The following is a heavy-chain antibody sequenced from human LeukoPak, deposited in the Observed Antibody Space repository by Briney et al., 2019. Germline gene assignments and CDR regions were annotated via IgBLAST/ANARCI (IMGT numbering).Heavy chain of an antibody. J-gene: IGHJ4*02. V-gene: IGHV4-59*06. CDR2: IYYSGST. D-gene: IGHD4-23*01. CDR1: GGSISSYY. CDR3: ARVLDGGNPNLDY. Sequence: SETLSLTCTVSGGSISSYYWSWIRQHPGKGLEWIGYIYYSGSTYYNPSLKSRVTISVDTSKNQFSLKLSSVSAADTAVYYCARVLDGGNPNLDYWGQGTLVTVSS.